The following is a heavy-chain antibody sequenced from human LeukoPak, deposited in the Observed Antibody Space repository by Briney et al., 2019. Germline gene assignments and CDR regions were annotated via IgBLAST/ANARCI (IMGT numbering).Heavy chain of an antibody. D-gene: IGHD6-19*01. V-gene: IGHV1-24*01. CDR1: GYTLTELS. CDR3: ARAPGWYAAFDI. Sequence: ASVKVSCKVSGYTLTELSMHWVRQAPGKGLEWMGGFDPEDGETIYAQKFQGRVTMTEDTSTDTAYMELSSLRSEDTAVYYCARAPGWYAAFDIWGQGTMVTVSS. J-gene: IGHJ3*02. CDR2: FDPEDGET.